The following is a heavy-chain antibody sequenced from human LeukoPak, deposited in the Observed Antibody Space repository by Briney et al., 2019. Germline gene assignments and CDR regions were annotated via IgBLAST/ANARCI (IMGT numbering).Heavy chain of an antibody. V-gene: IGHV4-59*01. CDR2: IYYSGST. D-gene: IGHD5-12*01. J-gene: IGHJ4*02. CDR1: GGSISSYY. Sequence: SETLSLTCTVSGGSISSYYWSWIRQPPGKGLEWNGYIYYSGSTNYNPSLKSRVTISVDTSKNQFSLKLSSVTAADTAVYYCARGYSGYELDYWGQGTLVTVSS. CDR3: ARGYSGYELDY.